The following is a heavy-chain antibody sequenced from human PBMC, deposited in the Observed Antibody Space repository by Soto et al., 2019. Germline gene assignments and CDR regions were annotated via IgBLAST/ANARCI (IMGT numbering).Heavy chain of an antibody. V-gene: IGHV4-39*01. CDR3: ARHIGVVAASKRWFDP. D-gene: IGHD2-15*01. Sequence: KASETLSLTCTVSGGSISSSSYYWGWIRQPPGKGLEGIGSIYYSGSTYYNPSLKSRVTISVDTSKNQFSLKVSSVTAADTAVYYCARHIGVVAASKRWFDPWGQGTLVTVS. CDR1: GGSISSSSYY. J-gene: IGHJ5*02. CDR2: IYYSGST.